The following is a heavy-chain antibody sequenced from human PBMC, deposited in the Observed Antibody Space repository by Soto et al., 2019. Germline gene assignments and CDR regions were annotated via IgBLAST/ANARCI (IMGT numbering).Heavy chain of an antibody. J-gene: IGHJ5*02. CDR2: ISAYNTNT. CDR1: GYNFTNYG. D-gene: IGHD3-10*02. V-gene: IGHV1-18*01. CDR3: ARDMFWFDP. Sequence: ASVKVSCKASGYNFTNYGISWVRQAPGQGLEWMGWISAYNTNTNYAQKLQGRVTMTTDTSTTTAYMELRRLKSDDTAVYHCARDMFWFDPWGQGTLVTVSS.